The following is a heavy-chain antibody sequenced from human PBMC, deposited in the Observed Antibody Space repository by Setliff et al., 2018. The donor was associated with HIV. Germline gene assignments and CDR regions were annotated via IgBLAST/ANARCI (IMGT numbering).Heavy chain of an antibody. D-gene: IGHD3-22*01. CDR3: ARGRYYYDSSGYYYYLDY. CDR2: IYYSGST. V-gene: IGHV4-34*01. CDR1: GGSFSRYY. J-gene: IGHJ4*02. Sequence: SETLSLTCAVYGGSFSRYYWGWIRQPPGKGLEWIGSIYYSGSTNYNPSLKSRVTISVDTSKNQFSLKLSSVTAADTAVYYCARGRYYYDSSGYYYYLDYWGQGTLVTVSS.